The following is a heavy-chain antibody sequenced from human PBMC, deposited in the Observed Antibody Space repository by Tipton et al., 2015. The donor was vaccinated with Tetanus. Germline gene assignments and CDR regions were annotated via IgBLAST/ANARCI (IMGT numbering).Heavy chain of an antibody. V-gene: IGHV5-51*01. CDR2: IYPVDSDT. CDR3: ARAHCTDGVCNFDF. CDR1: GYIFNNYW. D-gene: IGHD2-8*01. J-gene: IGHJ4*02. Sequence: QLVQSGWEVKKPGESLKISCKGSGYIFNNYWIGWVRQKPGKGLEWMGIIYPVDSDTRYSPSFQGQVTISVDKSINTAYLQWSSLKASDTSMFYCARAHCTDGVCNFDFWGQGALVTVAS.